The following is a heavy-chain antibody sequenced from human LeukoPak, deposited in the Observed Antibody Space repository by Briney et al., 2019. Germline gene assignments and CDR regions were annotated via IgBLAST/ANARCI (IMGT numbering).Heavy chain of an antibody. D-gene: IGHD3-22*01. CDR1: GFTVRSNY. J-gene: IGHJ4*02. CDR3: AREDYYFDSSGTHYFDY. V-gene: IGHV3-66*01. Sequence: GGSLRLSCAAPGFTVRSNYMSWVRQAPGKGLEWVSVIYSGGSTYHADSVKGRFTISRYDSKNTLFLQMNSLRAEDTAVYYCAREDYYFDSSGTHYFDYWGQGTLVTVSS. CDR2: IYSGGST.